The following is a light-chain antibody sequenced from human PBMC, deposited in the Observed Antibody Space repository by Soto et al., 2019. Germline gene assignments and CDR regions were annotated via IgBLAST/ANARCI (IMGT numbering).Light chain of an antibody. CDR1: QSVSSSY. Sequence: EIVLTQSPGTLSLSPRERATLSCRASQSVSSSYLAWYQQTPGQAPRLLIYGASSRATGIPDRFSGSGSGTDFTLTISRLEPEDFAVYYCQQYGSSVITFGQGTRLEIK. CDR3: QQYGSSVIT. CDR2: GAS. J-gene: IGKJ5*01. V-gene: IGKV3-20*01.